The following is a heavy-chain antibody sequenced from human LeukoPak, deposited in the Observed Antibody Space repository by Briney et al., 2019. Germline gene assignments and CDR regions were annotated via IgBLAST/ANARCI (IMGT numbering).Heavy chain of an antibody. CDR2: ISAYNGNT. V-gene: IGHV1-18*01. D-gene: IGHD2-15*01. CDR3: ARSGYCSGGSCYWTNYYFDY. J-gene: IGHJ4*02. Sequence: ASVKVSCKASGGTFSSYAISWVRQAPGQGLEWMGWISAYNGNTNYAQKLQGRVTMTTDTSTSTAYMELRSLRSDDTAVYYCARSGYCSGGSCYWTNYYFDYWGQGTLVTVSS. CDR1: GGTFSSYA.